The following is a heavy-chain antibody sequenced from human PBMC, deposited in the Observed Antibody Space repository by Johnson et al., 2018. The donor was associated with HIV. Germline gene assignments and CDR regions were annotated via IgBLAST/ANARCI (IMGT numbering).Heavy chain of an antibody. CDR2: INSDGSII. CDR3: ARGMHLGQWLAPLDAFDI. CDR1: GFTFSSHW. J-gene: IGHJ3*02. V-gene: IGHV3-74*02. D-gene: IGHD6-19*01. Sequence: VQLVESGGALVQPGGSLRLSCAASGFTFSSHWMHWVRQAPGKGLVWVSRINSDGSIISYADSVKGRLTISRDNAKNTLFLQMNSLRPEDTAVYYCARGMHLGQWLAPLDAFDIWGQGTMVTVSS.